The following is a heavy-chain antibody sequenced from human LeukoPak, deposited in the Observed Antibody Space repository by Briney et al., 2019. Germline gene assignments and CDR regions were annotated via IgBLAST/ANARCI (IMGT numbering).Heavy chain of an antibody. CDR1: GGSISGQY. J-gene: IGHJ4*02. Sequence: PSETLSLTCTVSGGSISGQYWSWIRQPPGKGLEWIGSIYHSGDTYYNPSLKSRVTISVDTSKNQFSLKLDSVTAADTAVYYCAKGTSSGWYYFDYWGQGTLVTVSS. CDR3: AKGTSSGWYYFDY. CDR2: IYHSGDT. D-gene: IGHD6-19*01. V-gene: IGHV4-38-2*02.